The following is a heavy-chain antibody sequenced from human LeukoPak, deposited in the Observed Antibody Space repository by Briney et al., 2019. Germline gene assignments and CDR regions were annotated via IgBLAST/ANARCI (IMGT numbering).Heavy chain of an antibody. J-gene: IGHJ6*02. D-gene: IGHD4-11*01. Sequence: PSETLSLTCTVSGGSISSYYWSWIRQPPGKGLEWIGYIYYSGSTNYNPSLKSRVTISVDTSKNQFSLKLSSVTAADTAVYYCARHYTDYGMDVWGQGTTVTVSS. V-gene: IGHV4-59*08. CDR1: GGSISSYY. CDR2: IYYSGST. CDR3: ARHYTDYGMDV.